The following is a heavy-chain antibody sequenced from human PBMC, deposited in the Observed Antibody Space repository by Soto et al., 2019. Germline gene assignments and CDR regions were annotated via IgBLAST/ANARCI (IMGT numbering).Heavy chain of an antibody. CDR1: GGSISSYY. CDR3: ARGGEPERITIFGVDPYYSGMDV. Sequence: SETLSLTCTVSGGSISSYYWSWIRQPPGKGLEWIGYIYYSGSTNYNPSLKSRVTISVDTSKNQFSLKLSSVTAADTAVYYCARGGEPERITIFGVDPYYSGMDVWGQGTTVTVSS. V-gene: IGHV4-59*01. D-gene: IGHD3-3*01. J-gene: IGHJ6*02. CDR2: IYYSGST.